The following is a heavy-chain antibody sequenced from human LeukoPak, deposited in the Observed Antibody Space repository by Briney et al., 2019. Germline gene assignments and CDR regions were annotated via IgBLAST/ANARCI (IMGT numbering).Heavy chain of an antibody. Sequence: ASVKVSCKASGYTFTGYYMHWVRQAPGQGLEWMGRINPNTGGTNYAQNFTGRVTMTRDTSISTAYMDLSRLRSDDTAVYYCARDEGSHYGDDFDYWGQGTLVTLSS. J-gene: IGHJ4*02. D-gene: IGHD4-17*01. CDR1: GYTFTGYY. CDR2: INPNTGGT. V-gene: IGHV1-2*06. CDR3: ARDEGSHYGDDFDY.